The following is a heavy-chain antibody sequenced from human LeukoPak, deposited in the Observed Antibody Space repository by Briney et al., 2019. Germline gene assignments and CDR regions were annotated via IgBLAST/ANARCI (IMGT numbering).Heavy chain of an antibody. CDR2: INHSGST. V-gene: IGHV4-34*01. D-gene: IGHD3-22*01. CDR1: GGSFSGYY. CDR3: ARGLYYDSSGYDY. J-gene: IGHJ4*02. Sequence: PSETLSLTCAVYGGSFSGYYWSWIRQPPGKALEWIGEINHSGSTNYNPSLKSRVTISVDPSKNKFSLKLSSVAAADTAVYYCARGLYYDSSGYDYWGEGTLVTVSS.